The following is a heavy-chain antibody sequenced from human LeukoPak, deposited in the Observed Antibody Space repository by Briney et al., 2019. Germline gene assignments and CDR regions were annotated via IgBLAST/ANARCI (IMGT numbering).Heavy chain of an antibody. D-gene: IGHD6-19*01. J-gene: IGHJ5*02. Sequence: PGGSLRLSCAASGFTFSTYGMHWVRQAPGKGLEWVAFIRYDGSEKYSTDSVKGRFTISRDNSKNTLYLQMNSLRAEDTAVYYCARDSHRGWANWFDPWGQGTLVTVSS. CDR3: ARDSHRGWANWFDP. V-gene: IGHV3-30*02. CDR2: IRYDGSEK. CDR1: GFTFSTYG.